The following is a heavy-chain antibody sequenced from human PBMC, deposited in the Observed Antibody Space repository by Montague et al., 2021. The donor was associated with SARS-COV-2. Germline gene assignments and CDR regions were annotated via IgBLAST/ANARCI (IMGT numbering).Heavy chain of an antibody. J-gene: IGHJ6*02. CDR3: ARDDMVLQGGTKGMDV. CDR2: MYYSGST. Sequence: SETLSLTCTVSGGSISSSNYYWGWIRQPPGKGLEWIGNMYYSGSTYYNPSLKNRVTISIDTSKNQFSLKLSSVTAADTAVYYCARDDMVLQGGTKGMDVWGQGTTVTVSS. V-gene: IGHV4-39*07. D-gene: IGHD4/OR15-4a*01. CDR1: GGSISSSNYY.